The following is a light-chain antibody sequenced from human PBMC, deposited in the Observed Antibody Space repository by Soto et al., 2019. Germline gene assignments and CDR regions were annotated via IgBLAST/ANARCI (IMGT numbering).Light chain of an antibody. CDR1: QSVSSY. V-gene: IGKV3-15*01. J-gene: IGKJ4*01. CDR3: QLYDYLPLS. CDR2: GAS. Sequence: SAATVSLSPGERATLSCRASQSVSSYLAWYQQKPGQAPRLLIYGASTRATGIPARFSGSGSGTEFTLTIIILQAEDVAGYYCQLYDYLPLSFCGGTNADIK.